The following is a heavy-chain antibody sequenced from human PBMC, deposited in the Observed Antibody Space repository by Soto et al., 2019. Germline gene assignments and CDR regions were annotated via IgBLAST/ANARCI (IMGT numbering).Heavy chain of an antibody. J-gene: IGHJ4*02. V-gene: IGHV1-69*13. D-gene: IGHD5-18*01. CDR2: FIAMLGTP. Sequence: SVKVSCKASGGTFGSQGIAWLRQAPGQGLEWMGGFIAMLGTPTYAKKVQGRATISADESLTSSYLELRSLRSEDTGVYFCARGAMANFDYWGQGTVVTVSS. CDR1: GGTFGSQG. CDR3: ARGAMANFDY.